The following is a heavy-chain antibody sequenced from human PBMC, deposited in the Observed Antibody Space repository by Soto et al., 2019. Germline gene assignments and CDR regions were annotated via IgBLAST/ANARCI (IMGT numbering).Heavy chain of an antibody. CDR3: AREAGSGDYFDY. J-gene: IGHJ4*02. V-gene: IGHV4-31*02. CDR2: IFYSGST. D-gene: IGHD1-26*01. Sequence: WTWIRQHPGKGLEWIGYIFYSGSTFHNPALKSRVTISVDTSKNQSSLELSSVTAADTAVCYCAREAGSGDYFDYWGQGTLVTVSS.